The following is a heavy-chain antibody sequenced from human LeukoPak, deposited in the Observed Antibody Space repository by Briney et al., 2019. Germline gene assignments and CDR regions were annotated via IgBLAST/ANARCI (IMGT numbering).Heavy chain of an antibody. V-gene: IGHV4-39*07. Sequence: SETLSLTCTVSGGSISSSSYYWGWIRQPPGKGLEWIGSIYYSGSTYYNPSPKSRVTISVDTSKNQFSLKLSSVTAADTAVYYCARDLQGATITYYYYGMDVWGQGTTVTVSS. J-gene: IGHJ6*02. CDR2: IYYSGST. CDR3: ARDLQGATITYYYYGMDV. CDR1: GGSISSSSYY. D-gene: IGHD5-12*01.